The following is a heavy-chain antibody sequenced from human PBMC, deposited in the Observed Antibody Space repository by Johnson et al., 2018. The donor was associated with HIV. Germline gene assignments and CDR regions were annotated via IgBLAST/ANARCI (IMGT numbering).Heavy chain of an antibody. CDR1: GFTFSIYW. CDR3: ARDVLGDGTYPPDAFDI. J-gene: IGHJ3*02. Sequence: VQLVESGGGLVQSGGSLGLSCAATGFTFSIYWMAWVRQAPGQGLEWVANINQDGSENYYVDSVTGRFTISRDNAKNSLYLQVHSLRVEDTAVYYCARDVLGDGTYPPDAFDIWGQGTMVTVSS. CDR2: INQDGSEN. D-gene: IGHD2-8*02. V-gene: IGHV3-7*05.